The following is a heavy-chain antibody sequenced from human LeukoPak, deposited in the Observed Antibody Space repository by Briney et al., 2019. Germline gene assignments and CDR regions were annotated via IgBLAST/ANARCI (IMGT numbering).Heavy chain of an antibody. V-gene: IGHV3-73*01. D-gene: IGHD1-26*01. CDR2: IRSKANSYAT. CDR1: GFTFGGSA. J-gene: IGHJ6*03. CDR3: TRGDDSGSYYGYYYYMDV. Sequence: GGSLRLSCAASGFTFGGSAMHWVRQASGKGLEWVGRIRSKANSYATAYAASVKGRFTTSRDDSKNTAYLQMNSLKTEDTAVYYCTRGDDSGSYYGYYYYMDVWGKGTTVTVSS.